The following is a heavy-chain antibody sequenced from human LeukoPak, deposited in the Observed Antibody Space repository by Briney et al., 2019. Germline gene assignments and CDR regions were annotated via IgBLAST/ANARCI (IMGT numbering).Heavy chain of an antibody. CDR1: GFTVSTNS. CDR2: ISDSGGST. D-gene: IGHD4-17*01. CDR3: AKRGTVTTFGHCDY. J-gene: IGHJ4*02. Sequence: GGSLRLSCTVSGFTVSTNSMSWVRQAPGKGLEWVSTISDSGGSTYYADSMKGRFTISRDNSKNTLYLQMNSLRAEDTAIYYCAKRGTVTTFGHCDYWGQGTLVTVSS. V-gene: IGHV3-23*01.